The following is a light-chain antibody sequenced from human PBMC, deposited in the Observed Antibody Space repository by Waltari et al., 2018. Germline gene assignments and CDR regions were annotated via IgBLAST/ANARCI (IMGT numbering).Light chain of an antibody. J-gene: IGLJ2*01. Sequence: SYELTQPPSVSVSPGQTASITCSGDKLGDKYACWYQQKPGQSPVLVMYQDSKRPPGSPWRFSGSNSGNTATLTISGTQAMDEADYYCQAWDSTTVVFGGGTKLTVL. V-gene: IGLV3-1*01. CDR3: QAWDSTTVV. CDR2: QDS. CDR1: KLGDKY.